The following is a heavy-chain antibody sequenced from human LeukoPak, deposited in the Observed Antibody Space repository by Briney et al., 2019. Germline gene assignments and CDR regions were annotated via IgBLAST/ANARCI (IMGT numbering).Heavy chain of an antibody. CDR3: AFHSSTWYEGS. Sequence: SETLSLTCTVSGGSISNYFWSWIRQPPGKGLEWVGYIYYSGSTNYNPSLKSRVTISVDTSKKQFSLRLSPVTAADTAIYYCAFHSSTWYEGSWGQGTLVTVSS. J-gene: IGHJ5*02. V-gene: IGHV4-59*01. CDR1: GGSISNYF. CDR2: IYYSGST. D-gene: IGHD6-13*01.